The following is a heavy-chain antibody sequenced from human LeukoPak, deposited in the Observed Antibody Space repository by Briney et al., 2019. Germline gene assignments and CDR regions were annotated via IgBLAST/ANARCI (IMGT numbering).Heavy chain of an antibody. V-gene: IGHV4-34*01. Sequence: KPSETLSLTCDVSGGSFSSYSWNWIRQPPGKGLEWIAEISYAGNTHTGSTSYSASLKSRVTISVDTPKNQFSLHLSSVTAADAGVYYCARGFTGFWEFDSWGQGTLVTVSS. J-gene: IGHJ4*02. CDR2: ISYAGNTHTGST. D-gene: IGHD1-14*01. CDR3: ARGFTGFWEFDS. CDR1: GGSFSSYS.